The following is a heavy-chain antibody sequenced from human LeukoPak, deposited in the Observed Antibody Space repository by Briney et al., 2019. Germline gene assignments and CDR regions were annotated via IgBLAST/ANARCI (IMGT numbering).Heavy chain of an antibody. CDR2: IYYSGNT. Sequence: PSETLSLTCTVPGGSISDSNYYWGWIRQPPGKGLEWIGNIYYSGNTYYTPSLKSRVTISVDTSKNQFSLKLSSVTAADTAVYYCARSRFSTGWFFDYWGQGTLVTVSS. J-gene: IGHJ4*01. CDR3: ARSRFSTGWFFDY. V-gene: IGHV4-39*01. CDR1: GGSISDSNYY. D-gene: IGHD6-19*01.